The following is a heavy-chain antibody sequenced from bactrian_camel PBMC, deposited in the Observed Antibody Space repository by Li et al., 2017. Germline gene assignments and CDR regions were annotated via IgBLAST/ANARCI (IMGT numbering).Heavy chain of an antibody. J-gene: IGHJ4*01. CDR1: YTYERYY. CDR2: IRSDWGNT. Sequence: VQLVESGGGSVQAGGSLRLSCRYTYERYYMAWFRQAPGGAREGVAGIRSDWGNTYYSDSVKGRFIVSQDKRKQTLYLQMNSLKPEDTAMYYCAAAAGGVWTRRQDYLTWGQGTQVTVS. D-gene: IGHD1*01. CDR3: AAAAGGVWTRRQDYLT. V-gene: IGHV3S32*01.